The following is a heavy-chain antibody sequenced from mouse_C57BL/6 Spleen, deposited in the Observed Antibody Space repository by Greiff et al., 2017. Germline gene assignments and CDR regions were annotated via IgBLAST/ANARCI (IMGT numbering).Heavy chain of an antibody. J-gene: IGHJ3*01. CDR2: INPGSGGT. D-gene: IGHD2-4*01. V-gene: IGHV1-54*01. CDR3: ARGEDDYDVFFAY. Sequence: VQLVESGAELVRPGTSVKVSCKASGYAFTNYLIEWVKQRPGQGLEWIGVINPGSGGTNYNEKFKGKATLTADKSSSTAYMQLSSLTSEDSAVYFCARGEDDYDVFFAYWGQGTLVTVSA. CDR1: GYAFTNYL.